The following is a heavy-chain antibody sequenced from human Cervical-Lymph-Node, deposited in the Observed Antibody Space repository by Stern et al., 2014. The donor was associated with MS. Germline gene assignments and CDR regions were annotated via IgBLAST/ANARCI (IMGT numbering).Heavy chain of an antibody. CDR2: IWYDGSNK. J-gene: IGHJ4*02. Sequence: VQLVQSGGGVVQPGRSLRLSCAASGFTFSSYGIHWVRQTPGKGLEWVAVIWYDGSNKYYADSVKGRFPISRDNSANTAYLQMNSLRVEDTAVYYCAKGDSSSPLEYWGQGTLVTVSS. D-gene: IGHD6-6*01. CDR1: GFTFSSYG. CDR3: AKGDSSSPLEY. V-gene: IGHV3-33*06.